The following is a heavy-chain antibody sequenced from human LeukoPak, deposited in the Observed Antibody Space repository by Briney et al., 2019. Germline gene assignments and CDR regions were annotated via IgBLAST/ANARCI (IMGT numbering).Heavy chain of an antibody. Sequence: ASVKVSCNASGYTFTSYGISWERQAPGQGLGWVGWISAYNGNTSYAQKLQGRVTMTTDTSTSTAYMELRSLRSDDTAVYYCARMLSSSWMAYYYYYMDVWGKGTTVTVSS. D-gene: IGHD6-6*01. CDR3: ARMLSSSWMAYYYYYMDV. J-gene: IGHJ6*03. CDR1: GYTFTSYG. CDR2: ISAYNGNT. V-gene: IGHV1-18*01.